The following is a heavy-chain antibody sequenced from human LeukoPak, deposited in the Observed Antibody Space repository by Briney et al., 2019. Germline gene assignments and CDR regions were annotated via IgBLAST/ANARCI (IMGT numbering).Heavy chain of an antibody. Sequence: GGSLRLSCAASGFTFSSHAMSWVRQAPGKGLEWVSANSGSGGSTYYADSVKGRFTISRDNSKNTLYLQMNSLRAEDTAVCYCAKDLNDFWSGYRYYFDYWGQGTLVTVSS. CDR3: AKDLNDFWSGYRYYFDY. CDR1: GFTFSSHA. CDR2: NSGSGGST. D-gene: IGHD3-3*01. V-gene: IGHV3-23*01. J-gene: IGHJ4*02.